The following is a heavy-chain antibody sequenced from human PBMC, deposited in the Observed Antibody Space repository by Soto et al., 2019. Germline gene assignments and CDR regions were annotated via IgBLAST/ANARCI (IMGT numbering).Heavy chain of an antibody. CDR3: AKDINLELDQTRFDY. CDR2: ISWNSGSI. J-gene: IGHJ4*02. CDR1: GFTFDDYA. D-gene: IGHD1-7*01. V-gene: IGHV3-9*01. Sequence: PGGSLRSSCAASGFTFDDYAMHWVRQAPGKGLEWVSGISWNSGSIGYADSVKGRFTISRDNAKNSLYLQMNSLRAEDTALYYCAKDINLELDQTRFDYWGQGTLVTVSS.